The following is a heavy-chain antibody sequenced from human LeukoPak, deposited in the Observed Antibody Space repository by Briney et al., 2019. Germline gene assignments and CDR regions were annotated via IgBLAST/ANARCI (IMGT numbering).Heavy chain of an antibody. CDR1: GGTFSSYA. CDR2: IITIFGTA. D-gene: IGHD5-18*01. V-gene: IGHV1-69*01. Sequence: SVKVSCKASGGTFSSYAISWVRQAPGEGLEWMGGIITIFGTANYAQKFHGRVTITADESTSTAYMELSSLRSEDTAVYYCAKSAGDSYKHHFDSWGQGTLVTVSS. J-gene: IGHJ4*02. CDR3: AKSAGDSYKHHFDS.